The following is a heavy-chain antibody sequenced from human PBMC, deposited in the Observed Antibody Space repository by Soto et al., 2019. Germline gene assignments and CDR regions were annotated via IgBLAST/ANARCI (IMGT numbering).Heavy chain of an antibody. J-gene: IGHJ4*02. Sequence: PGGSLRLSCAASGFTFSSYAIHWVRQAPGKGLEWVAVISYDGSNKSYADSVKGRFTISRDNSKNTLYLQMNSLRAEDTAVYYCARRGGWWDYFDYWGQGTLVTVSS. CDR2: ISYDGSNK. D-gene: IGHD6-19*01. CDR3: ARRGGWWDYFDY. CDR1: GFTFSSYA. V-gene: IGHV3-30-3*01.